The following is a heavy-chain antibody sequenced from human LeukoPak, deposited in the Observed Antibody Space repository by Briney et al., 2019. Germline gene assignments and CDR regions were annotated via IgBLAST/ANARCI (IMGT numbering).Heavy chain of an antibody. CDR1: GGSISGNY. V-gene: IGHV4-59*01. J-gene: IGHJ4*02. Sequence: SVTLSLTCTVSGGSISGNYWTWIRQPPGKGVDYLGHVFYTGSTNYSPSLKSRVTISIDTSKSHFSLKLTSVTAADTAVYYCARAVAVAGTFKFDFWGQGTLVTVSS. CDR3: ARAVAVAGTFKFDF. D-gene: IGHD6-19*01. CDR2: VFYTGST.